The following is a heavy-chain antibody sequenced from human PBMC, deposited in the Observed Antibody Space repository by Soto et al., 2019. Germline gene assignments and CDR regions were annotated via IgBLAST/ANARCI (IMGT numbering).Heavy chain of an antibody. CDR3: ASRSRGSGWYEEQGWFEP. J-gene: IGHJ5*02. V-gene: IGHV5-51*01. D-gene: IGHD6-13*01. CDR1: GYSFTSYW. Sequence: PGESLKISCKGSGYSFTSYWIGWVRQMPGKGLEWMGIIYPGDSDTRYSPSFQGQVTISADKSISTAYLQWSSLKASDTAMYYCASRSRGSGWYEEQGWFEPYGQRSLVAVAS. CDR2: IYPGDSDT.